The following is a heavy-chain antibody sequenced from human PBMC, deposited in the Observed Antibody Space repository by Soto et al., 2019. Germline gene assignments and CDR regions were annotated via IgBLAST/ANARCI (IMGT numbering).Heavy chain of an antibody. J-gene: IGHJ5*02. CDR1: GGSISSSSYY. Sequence: QLQLQESGPGLVRPSETLSLTCTVSGGSISSSSYYWGWIRQPPGKGLEWVGSIYYSGSTYYNPSLKSLVTISVDTSKNQFSLQLSSVTAAATAVYYCASPKIAFYNWFDPWGQGTLVTVSS. D-gene: IGHD3-3*02. V-gene: IGHV4-39*01. CDR2: IYYSGST. CDR3: ASPKIAFYNWFDP.